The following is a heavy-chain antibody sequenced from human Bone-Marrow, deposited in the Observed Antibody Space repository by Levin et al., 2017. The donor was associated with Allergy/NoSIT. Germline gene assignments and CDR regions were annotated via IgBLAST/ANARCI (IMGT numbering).Heavy chain of an antibody. CDR1: GFTFRNYG. Sequence: GGSLRLSCVVAGFTFRNYGMSWVRQTPGKGLEWVSGVSGSGESTYYADYVKGRFTISRDNSKNTLYLQMNSLRGEDTALYYWAKDSRPTGGQWLAPFDYWGQGTLVTVSS. D-gene: IGHD6-19*01. CDR2: VSGSGEST. V-gene: IGHV3-23*01. CDR3: AKDSRPTGGQWLAPFDY. J-gene: IGHJ4*02.